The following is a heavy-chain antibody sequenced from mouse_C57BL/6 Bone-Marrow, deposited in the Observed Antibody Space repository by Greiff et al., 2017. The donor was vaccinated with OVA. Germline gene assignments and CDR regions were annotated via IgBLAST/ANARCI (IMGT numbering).Heavy chain of an antibody. V-gene: IGHV1-80*01. CDR1: GYAFSSYW. J-gene: IGHJ1*03. CDR3: ANECYGSCYYWYFDV. CDR2: IYPGDGDT. D-gene: IGHD1-1*01. Sequence: QVQLQQSGAELVKPGASVKLSCKASGYAFSSYWMNWVKQRPGKGLEWIGQIYPGDGDTNYNGKFKGKATLTADKSSSTAYMQLSSLTSEDSAVYFCANECYGSCYYWYFDVWGTGTTVTVSS.